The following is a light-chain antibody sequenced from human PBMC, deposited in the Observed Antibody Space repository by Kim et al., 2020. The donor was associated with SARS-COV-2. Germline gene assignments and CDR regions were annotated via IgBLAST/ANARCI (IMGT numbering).Light chain of an antibody. CDR1: SSDVGYYNY. Sequence: QSITISCTGTSSDVGYYNYVSWYQQHPGKAPKLMIYDVSNRPSGFSNRFSGSKSGNTASLTISGLQAEDEADYYCSSYTSSRTNYVFGTGTKVTVL. J-gene: IGLJ1*01. CDR3: SSYTSSRTNYV. CDR2: DVS. V-gene: IGLV2-14*03.